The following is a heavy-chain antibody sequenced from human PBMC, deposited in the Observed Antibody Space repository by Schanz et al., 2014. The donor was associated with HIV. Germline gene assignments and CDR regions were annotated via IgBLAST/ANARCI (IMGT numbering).Heavy chain of an antibody. J-gene: IGHJ4*02. CDR2: ISPGGDTI. CDR1: GFTFSTFG. Sequence: VQLVESGGGVVRPGRSLRLSCTASGFTFSTFGMHWVRQAPGKGLEWLAYISPGGDTIYYAESVKGRFTISRDYDKSSLYLQMNSLRAEDTAVYYCAKVTPLRCLDYWGRGIMVTVSS. V-gene: IGHV3-48*01. D-gene: IGHD4-17*01. CDR3: AKVTPLRCLDY.